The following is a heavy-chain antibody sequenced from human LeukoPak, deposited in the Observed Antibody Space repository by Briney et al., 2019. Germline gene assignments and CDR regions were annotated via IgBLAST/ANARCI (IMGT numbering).Heavy chain of an antibody. Sequence: SETLSLTCTVSGGSISSYYWSWIRQPAGKGLEWIGRIYTSGSTNYNPSLKSRVTMSVDTSKNQFSLKLSSVTAADTAVYYCASFEYSSSKFDPWGQGTLVTVSS. D-gene: IGHD6-6*01. V-gene: IGHV4-4*07. CDR3: ASFEYSSSKFDP. CDR1: GGSISSYY. CDR2: IYTSGST. J-gene: IGHJ5*02.